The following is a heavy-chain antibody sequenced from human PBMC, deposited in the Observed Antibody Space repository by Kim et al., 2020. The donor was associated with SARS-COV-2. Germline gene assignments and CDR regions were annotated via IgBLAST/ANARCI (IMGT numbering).Heavy chain of an antibody. Sequence: YNPSLKSRVTISVDTSKNQFSLKLRSVTAADTAVYYCTRKEDYFYGMDVWGQGTTVTVSS. V-gene: IGHV4-59*01. CDR3: TRKEDYFYGMDV. J-gene: IGHJ6*02.